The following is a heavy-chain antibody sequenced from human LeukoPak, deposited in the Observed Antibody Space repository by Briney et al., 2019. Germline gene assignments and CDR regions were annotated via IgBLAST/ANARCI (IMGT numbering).Heavy chain of an antibody. V-gene: IGHV3-7*03. Sequence: GGSLRLSCAASGFTFSSYWMNWARQAPGKGLEWVASINHNGNVNYYVDSVKGRFTISRDNAKNSLYLQMGNLRAEDTAVYFCARGGGLDVWGQGATVTVSS. J-gene: IGHJ6*02. CDR1: GFTFSSYW. CDR2: INHNGNVN. CDR3: ARGGGLDV. D-gene: IGHD3-16*01.